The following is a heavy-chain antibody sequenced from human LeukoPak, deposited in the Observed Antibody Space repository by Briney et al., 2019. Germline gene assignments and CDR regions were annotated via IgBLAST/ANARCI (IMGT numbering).Heavy chain of an antibody. D-gene: IGHD6-6*01. V-gene: IGHV4-39*07. J-gene: IGHJ2*01. Sequence: SETLSLTCTVSGGSISSSSYYWGWIRQPPGKGLEWIGSIYYSGSTYYNPSLKSRVTISVDRSKNQFSLKLSSVTAADTAVYYCARDVRGSSSRSDWYFDLWGRGTLVTVSS. CDR1: GGSISSSSYY. CDR3: ARDVRGSSSRSDWYFDL. CDR2: IYYSGST.